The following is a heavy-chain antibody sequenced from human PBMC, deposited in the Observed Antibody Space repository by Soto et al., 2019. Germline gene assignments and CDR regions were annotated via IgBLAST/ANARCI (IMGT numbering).Heavy chain of an antibody. CDR2: IYYSGYT. J-gene: IGHJ5*02. D-gene: IGHD3-3*01. CDR1: GGSFSSYY. CDR3: ARVLFGRGNWFDP. Sequence: SETLSLTCAVYGGSFSSYYWSWIRQPPGKGLEWIGYIYYSGYTNYNPSLKSRVTISVDTSKNQFSLKLSSVTAADTAVYHCARVLFGRGNWFDPWGQGTLVTVSS. V-gene: IGHV4-59*01.